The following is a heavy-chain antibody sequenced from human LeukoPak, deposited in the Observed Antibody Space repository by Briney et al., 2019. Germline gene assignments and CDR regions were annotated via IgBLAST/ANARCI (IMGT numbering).Heavy chain of an antibody. D-gene: IGHD3-3*01. J-gene: IGHJ4*02. CDR3: ARGDFWSGYYRYFDY. CDR2: ISSSSSYI. CDR1: GFTFSSYS. V-gene: IGHV3-21*01. Sequence: TEGSLRLSCAASGFTFSSYSMNWVRQAPGKGLEWVSSISSSSSYIYYADSVKGRFTISRDNAKNSLYLQMNSLRAEDTAVYYCARGDFWSGYYRYFDYWGQGTLVTVSS.